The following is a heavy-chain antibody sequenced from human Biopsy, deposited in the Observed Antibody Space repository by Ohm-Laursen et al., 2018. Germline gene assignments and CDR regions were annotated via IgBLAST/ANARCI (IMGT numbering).Heavy chain of an antibody. D-gene: IGHD4-23*01. CDR1: GGSFTGHY. V-gene: IGHV4-59*11. CDR3: ARGSNEYGGLYFPH. J-gene: IGHJ1*01. CDR2: ISYTGYT. Sequence: SETLSLTCTVSGGSFTGHYWSWIRQPPGKGLEWIGHISYTGYTSYKSSLKSRVTISLDTSRKHFSLRLTSLAAADTAVYYCARGSNEYGGLYFPHWGQRMLVTVSS.